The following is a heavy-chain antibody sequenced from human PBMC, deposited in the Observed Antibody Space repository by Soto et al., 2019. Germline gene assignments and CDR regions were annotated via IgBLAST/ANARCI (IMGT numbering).Heavy chain of an antibody. J-gene: IGHJ3*02. D-gene: IGHD3-22*01. CDR1: GFTFSSYW. CDR2: IKQDGSEK. Sequence: XGSLRLSFSAAGFTFSSYWMSWVRQAPGKGLEWVANIKQDGSEKYYVDSVKGRFTISRDNAKNSLYLQMNSLRAEDTAVYYCARDRVPGNYYDSSGYLGIWGQGTMVTVSS. V-gene: IGHV3-7*03. CDR3: ARDRVPGNYYDSSGYLGI.